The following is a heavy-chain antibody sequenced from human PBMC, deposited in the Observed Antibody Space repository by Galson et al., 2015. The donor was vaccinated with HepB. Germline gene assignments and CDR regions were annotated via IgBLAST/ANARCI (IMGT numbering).Heavy chain of an antibody. CDR2: ISYDGSSK. D-gene: IGHD4-17*01. CDR3: AKDKVEVDGDYCFDY. Sequence: SLRLSCAASGFAFSSYAIHWVRQAPGKGLEWVAVISYDGSSKDYADSVKGRFTISRDNSKNTLYLQMNSLRAEDTAVYYCAKDKVEVDGDYCFDYWGQGTLVTVSS. V-gene: IGHV3-30*04. CDR1: GFAFSSYA. J-gene: IGHJ4*02.